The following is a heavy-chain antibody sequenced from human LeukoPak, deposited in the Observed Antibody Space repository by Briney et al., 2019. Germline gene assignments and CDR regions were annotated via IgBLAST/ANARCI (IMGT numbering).Heavy chain of an antibody. D-gene: IGHD5-12*01. Sequence: SETLSLSCAVYGGSFSGYYWSWIRQPPGKGLEFIGEINHSGSTNYNPSLKSRVTVSVDTSKNQFSLNLSSVTAADTAIYYCARSDSGYDSRNYYYYYYMDVWGKGTTVTVSS. V-gene: IGHV4-34*01. CDR2: INHSGST. CDR1: GGSFSGYY. CDR3: ARSDSGYDSRNYYYYYYMDV. J-gene: IGHJ6*03.